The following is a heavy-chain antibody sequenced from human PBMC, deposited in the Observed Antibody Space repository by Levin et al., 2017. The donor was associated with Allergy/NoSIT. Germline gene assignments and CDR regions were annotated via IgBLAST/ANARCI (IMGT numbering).Heavy chain of an antibody. Sequence: GESLKISCAASGFTFSSYGMHWVRQAPGKGLEWVAVIWYDGSNKYYADSVKGRFTISRDNSKNTLYLQMNSLRAEDTAVYYCARDLGYGDYVAGAFDIWGQGTMVTVSS. D-gene: IGHD4-17*01. V-gene: IGHV3-33*01. CDR3: ARDLGYGDYVAGAFDI. CDR2: IWYDGSNK. J-gene: IGHJ3*02. CDR1: GFTFSSYG.